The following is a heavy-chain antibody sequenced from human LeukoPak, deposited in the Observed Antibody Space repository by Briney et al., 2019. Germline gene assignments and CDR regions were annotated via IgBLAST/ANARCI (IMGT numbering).Heavy chain of an antibody. Sequence: GGSLRLSCAASGFPFSTHWMSWVRQARGKGLEWVANINQDGSQKSCVDSVKGRFSISRDNAKNSLYLQMHSLRAEDTAVYYCARSNREFASGSGDYWGQGTLVTVSS. V-gene: IGHV3-7*05. D-gene: IGHD3-10*01. CDR3: ARSNREFASGSGDY. CDR2: INQDGSQK. CDR1: GFPFSTHW. J-gene: IGHJ4*02.